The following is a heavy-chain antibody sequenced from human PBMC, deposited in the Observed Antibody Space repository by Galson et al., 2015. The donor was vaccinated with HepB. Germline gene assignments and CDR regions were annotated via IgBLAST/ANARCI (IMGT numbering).Heavy chain of an antibody. Sequence: SLRLSCEASGFTFSSYWMSWVRQAPGKGLEWVANIKQDGSEKYYVDSVKGRFTISRDNAKNSLYLQMNSLRAEDTAVYYCARGEGYCSSTSCYWSLDYYYGMDVWGQGTTVTVSS. J-gene: IGHJ6*02. V-gene: IGHV3-7*01. CDR3: ARGEGYCSSTSCYWSLDYYYGMDV. CDR1: GFTFSSYW. D-gene: IGHD2-2*01. CDR2: IKQDGSEK.